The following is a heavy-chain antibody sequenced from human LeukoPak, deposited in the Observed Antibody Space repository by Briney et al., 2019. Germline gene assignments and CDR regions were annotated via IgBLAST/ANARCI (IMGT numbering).Heavy chain of an antibody. J-gene: IGHJ4*02. CDR3: ARPDEDRGYTYGYNY. D-gene: IGHD5-18*01. CDR1: GGTFSSYA. Sequence: ASVKVSCKASGGTFSSYAISWVRQAPGQGLEWMGGIIPIFDTANYAQKFQGRVTITADESTSTAYMELYSLRSEDTAVYFCARPDEDRGYTYGYNYWGQGTLVTVSS. V-gene: IGHV1-69*13. CDR2: IIPIFDTA.